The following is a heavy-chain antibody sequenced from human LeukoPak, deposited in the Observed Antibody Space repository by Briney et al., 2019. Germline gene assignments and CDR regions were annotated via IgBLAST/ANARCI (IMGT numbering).Heavy chain of an antibody. CDR2: INPNSGGT. D-gene: IGHD2-15*01. V-gene: IGHV1-2*06. CDR1: GYTFTGYY. CDR3: ARVVEYCSGGSCYYFDY. J-gene: IGHJ4*02. Sequence: ASVKVSCKATGYTFTGYYMHWVRQAPGQGLEWMGRINPNSGGTNYAQKFQGRVTMTRDTSISTAYMELSRLRSDDTAVYYCARVVEYCSGGSCYYFDYWGRGTLVTVSS.